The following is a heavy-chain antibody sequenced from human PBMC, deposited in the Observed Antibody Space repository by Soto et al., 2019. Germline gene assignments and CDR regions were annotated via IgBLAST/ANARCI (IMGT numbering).Heavy chain of an antibody. V-gene: IGHV3-23*01. CDR2: ITNGGGGRR. CDR3: AKFKGEVIPTYYCDQ. CDR1: GFDFSGYA. J-gene: IGHJ4*02. D-gene: IGHD3-16*02. Sequence: VQLLESGGGLVQPGGSLRLSCAASGFDFSGYAMSWVRQAPGKGLEWVSAITNGGGGRRDYADSVKGRFTISRDNSQNTLYLQMNSLRAEDTAVYYCAKFKGEVIPTYYCDQWGQGTLVTVSS.